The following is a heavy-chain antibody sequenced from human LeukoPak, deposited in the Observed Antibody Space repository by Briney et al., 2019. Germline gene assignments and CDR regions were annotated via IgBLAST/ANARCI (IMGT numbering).Heavy chain of an antibody. Sequence: GESLKISCAASGFTFSSYAMSWVRQAPGKGLEWVSAISGSGGSTYYADSVKGRFTISRDNSKNTLYLQMNSLRAEDTAVYYCAASGSGMATIALDYWGQGTLVTVSS. V-gene: IGHV3-23*01. CDR2: ISGSGGST. CDR1: GFTFSSYA. J-gene: IGHJ4*02. CDR3: AASGSGMATIALDY. D-gene: IGHD5-24*01.